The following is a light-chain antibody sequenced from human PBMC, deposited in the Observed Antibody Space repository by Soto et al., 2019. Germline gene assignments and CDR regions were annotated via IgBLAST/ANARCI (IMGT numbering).Light chain of an antibody. V-gene: IGKV3-15*01. J-gene: IGKJ1*01. CDR2: GAS. CDR3: QQYFNWPLTWT. Sequence: EVVLTQSPATLSVSAGGTVTLSCRASQSVRTNVAWYQQNPGQAPRLLVYGASTRATGVPARFTGSGSGIELSLTISSLLSEDSAFYYCQQYFNWPLTWTFGPGTKVQIK. CDR1: QSVRTN.